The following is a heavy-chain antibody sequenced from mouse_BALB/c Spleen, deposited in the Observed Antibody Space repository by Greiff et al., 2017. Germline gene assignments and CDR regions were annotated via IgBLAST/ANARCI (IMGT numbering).Heavy chain of an antibody. CDR1: GYAFSSSW. V-gene: IGHV1-82*01. CDR3: ARWGLRHAMDY. D-gene: IGHD2-4*01. J-gene: IGHJ4*01. Sequence: QVQLKESGPELVKPGASVKISCKASGYAFSSSWLNWVKQRPGQGLEWIGRIYPGDGDTNYNGKFKGKATLTADKSSSTAYMQLSSLTSVDSAVYFCARWGLRHAMDYWGQGTSVTVSS. CDR2: IYPGDGDT.